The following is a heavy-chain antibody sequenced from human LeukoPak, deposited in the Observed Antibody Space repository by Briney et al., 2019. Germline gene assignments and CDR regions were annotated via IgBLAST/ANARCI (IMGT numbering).Heavy chain of an antibody. CDR2: ISYDGSNK. CDR3: AKDLEPYYYGSGTADY. D-gene: IGHD3-10*01. Sequence: GGSLRLSCAASGFTFSSYGMHWVRQAPGKGLEWVAVISYDGSNKYYADSVKGRFTISRDNSKNTLYLQMNSLRAEDMAVYYCAKDLEPYYYGSGTADYWGQGTLVTVSS. J-gene: IGHJ4*02. V-gene: IGHV3-30*18. CDR1: GFTFSSYG.